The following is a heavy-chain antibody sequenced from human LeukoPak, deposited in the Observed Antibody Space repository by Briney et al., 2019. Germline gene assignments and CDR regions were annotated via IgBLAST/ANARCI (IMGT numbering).Heavy chain of an antibody. Sequence: SETLSLTCTVSGGSISGSNYYCGWIRQPPGKGLEWIGSIYYTGITYYNPSLKSRVTISVDRSKNQFSLKLSSVTAADTAVYYCARSAPYGSRSDHWGQGTLVTVSS. D-gene: IGHD3-10*01. CDR3: ARSAPYGSRSDH. V-gene: IGHV4-39*07. J-gene: IGHJ5*02. CDR2: IYYTGIT. CDR1: GGSISGSNYY.